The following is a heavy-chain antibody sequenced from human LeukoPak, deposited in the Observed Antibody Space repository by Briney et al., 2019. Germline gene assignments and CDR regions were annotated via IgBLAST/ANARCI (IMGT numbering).Heavy chain of an antibody. V-gene: IGHV1-2*02. D-gene: IGHD3-16*02. J-gene: IGHJ4*02. CDR2: INPNSGGT. Sequence: ASVTVSCKASGSTLTGYYMNCVRQAPGQGPEWMGGINPNSGGTNYAQNFQARVTMTRDTSISTAYMELSRLRCDDTAVYYCARGSLGLGELSSGLFYFDYWGQGTLVTVS. CDR3: ARGSLGLGELSSGLFYFDY. CDR1: GSTLTGYY.